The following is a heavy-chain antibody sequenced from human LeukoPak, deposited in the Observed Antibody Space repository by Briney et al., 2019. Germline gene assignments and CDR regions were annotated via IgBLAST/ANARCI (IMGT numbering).Heavy chain of an antibody. CDR2: IYSGGST. V-gene: IGHV3-53*01. CDR3: ARDRLYSSSSEDY. Sequence: GGSLRLSCAASGFTVSSNYMSWVRQAPGKGLGWVSVIYSGGSTYYADSVQGRFTISRDNSKNTLYLQMNTLRAEDTAVYYCARDRLYSSSSEDYWGQGILVTVSS. D-gene: IGHD6-6*01. CDR1: GFTVSSNY. J-gene: IGHJ4*02.